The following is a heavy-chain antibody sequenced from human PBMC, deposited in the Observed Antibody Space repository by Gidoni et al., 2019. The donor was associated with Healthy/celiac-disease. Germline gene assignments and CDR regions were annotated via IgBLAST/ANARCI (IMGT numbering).Heavy chain of an antibody. Sequence: QVQLQESGPGLVKPSETLSLTCTVSGYSISSGYYWGWIRQPPGNGLEWIGSIYHSGSTYYNPSLKSRVTISVDTSKNQFSLKLSSVTAADTAVYYCARALGWDFDYWGQGTLVTVSS. D-gene: IGHD1-26*01. CDR1: GYSISSGYY. CDR2: IYHSGST. V-gene: IGHV4-38-2*02. CDR3: ARALGWDFDY. J-gene: IGHJ4*02.